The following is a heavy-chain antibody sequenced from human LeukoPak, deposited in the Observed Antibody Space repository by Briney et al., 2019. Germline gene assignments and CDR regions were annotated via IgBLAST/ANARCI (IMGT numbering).Heavy chain of an antibody. D-gene: IGHD3-3*01. Sequence: SQTLSLTCTVSGGSISSGGYYWSWIRQPPGKGLEWIGYIYHSGSTYYNPSLKSRVTISVDRSKNQFSLKLSSVTAADTAVYYCAREGPIFGVVITKALDYWGQGTLVTVSS. CDR2: IYHSGST. CDR1: GGSISSGGYY. CDR3: AREGPIFGVVITKALDY. J-gene: IGHJ4*02. V-gene: IGHV4-30-2*01.